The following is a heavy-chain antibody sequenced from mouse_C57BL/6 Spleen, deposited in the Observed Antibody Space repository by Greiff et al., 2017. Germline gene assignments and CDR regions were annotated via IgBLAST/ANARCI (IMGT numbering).Heavy chain of an antibody. D-gene: IGHD2-3*01. CDR3: ARNGYSY. J-gene: IGHJ2*01. Sequence: EVKVVESGGGLVKPGGSLKLSCAASGFTFSDYGMHWVRQAPEKGLEWVAYISSGSSTNYYADTVKGRFTISRDNATNTLFLQMTSLRSEDTAMYYCARNGYSYWGQGTTLTVSS. CDR1: GFTFSDYG. CDR2: ISSGSSTN. V-gene: IGHV5-17*01.